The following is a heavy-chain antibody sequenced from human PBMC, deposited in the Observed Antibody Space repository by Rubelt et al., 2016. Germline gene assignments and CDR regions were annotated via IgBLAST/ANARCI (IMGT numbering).Heavy chain of an antibody. D-gene: IGHD5-18*01. CDR1: GESFSGYY. Sequence: QVQLQQWGPGLLKPSETLSLTCAVYGESFSGYYWNWIRRPPGKGLEWIGRINHRGSTYYNASLKSRVTISADTSKNQFSLKLSSVTAADTAVYYCARDLGQDVGYSYGYDYWGQGTLVTVSS. CDR2: INHRGST. J-gene: IGHJ4*02. V-gene: IGHV4-34*01. CDR3: ARDLGQDVGYSYGYDY.